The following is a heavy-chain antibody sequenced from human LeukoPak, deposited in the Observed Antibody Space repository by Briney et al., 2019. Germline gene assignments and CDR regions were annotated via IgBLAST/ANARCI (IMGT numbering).Heavy chain of an antibody. CDR3: ARDSRIAARPSGDY. Sequence: GGSLRLSCAASGFTFSSYAMHWVRQAPGKGLEWVAVISYDGSNKYYADSVKGRFTIPRDNSKNTLYLQMNSLRAEDTAVYYCARDSRIAARPSGDYWGQGTLVTVSS. D-gene: IGHD6-6*01. CDR1: GFTFSSYA. V-gene: IGHV3-30-3*01. J-gene: IGHJ4*02. CDR2: ISYDGSNK.